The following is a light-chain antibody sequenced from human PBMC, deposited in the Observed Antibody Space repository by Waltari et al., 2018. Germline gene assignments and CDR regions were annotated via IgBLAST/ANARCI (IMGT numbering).Light chain of an antibody. CDR2: WAS. Sequence: DIVMTQSPDTLAVSLGERATMNCKSSTSILYSSSNKNNLTWFQHKPGQPPKMLIYWASTRKPGVPDRFIGSGSGTDFTLTISSLQTEDVAVYYCQQYYTTPRTFGQGTKVEIK. CDR3: QQYYTTPRT. CDR1: TSILYSSSNKNN. V-gene: IGKV4-1*01. J-gene: IGKJ1*01.